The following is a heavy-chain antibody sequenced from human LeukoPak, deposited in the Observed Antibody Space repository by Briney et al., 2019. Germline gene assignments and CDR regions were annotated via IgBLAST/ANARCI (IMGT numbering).Heavy chain of an antibody. CDR2: ISNRGFST. V-gene: IGHV3-11*01. CDR3: ARNKRRFDQ. CDR1: GFNISYHY. Sequence: KSGGSLRLSCGASGFNISYHYMSWSRQAPGRGLEWVSYISNRGFSTYYADSVKGRFTISRENTKNSLYLEMQSVRVEDTAVYYCARNKRRFDQWGQGTVVTVSS. J-gene: IGHJ4*02.